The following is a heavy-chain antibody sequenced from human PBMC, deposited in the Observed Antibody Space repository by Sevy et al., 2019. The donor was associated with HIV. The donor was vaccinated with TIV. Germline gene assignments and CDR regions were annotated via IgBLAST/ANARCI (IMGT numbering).Heavy chain of an antibody. CDR1: GFTFSSYA. J-gene: IGHJ5*02. CDR3: ARDQHDYAGNLRTGWVDP. Sequence: GGSLRLSCAASGFTFSSYAMHWVRQAPGKGLEWVAVISYDGSNKYYSDSVKGRFTISRDNSKNTLYLQVKSLRTEDTAVYDCARDQHDYAGNLRTGWVDPWGQGTLVTVSS. CDR2: ISYDGSNK. D-gene: IGHD4-17*01. V-gene: IGHV3-30-3*01.